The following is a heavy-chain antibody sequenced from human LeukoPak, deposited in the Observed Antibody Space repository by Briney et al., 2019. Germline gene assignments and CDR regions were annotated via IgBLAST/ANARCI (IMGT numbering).Heavy chain of an antibody. CDR1: GFTFSGYW. CDR2: ISSDGSRT. Sequence: GGSLRLSCAASGFTFSGYWMYWVRQAPGKGLVWVSGISSDGSRTFHADSVKGRFTISRDNAKNTLYLQTNSLRAEGTAMYYCTRGTSYTFDIWGQGTKVTVSS. V-gene: IGHV3-74*01. J-gene: IGHJ3*02. D-gene: IGHD2-2*02. CDR3: TRGTSYTFDI.